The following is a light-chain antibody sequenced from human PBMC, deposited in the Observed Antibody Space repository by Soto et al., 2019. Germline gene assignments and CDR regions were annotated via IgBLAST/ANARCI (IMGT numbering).Light chain of an antibody. CDR3: QAWDSSTVL. Sequence: SYELTQPPSVSVSPGRTASITCSGDNLGKKYVSWYQQKPGQAPVLAIYQDNKRPSGIPERISGSNSGNTATLTIGGTQAVDEADYYCQAWDSSTVLFGGGTKLTVL. V-gene: IGLV3-1*01. CDR2: QDN. J-gene: IGLJ2*01. CDR1: NLGKKY.